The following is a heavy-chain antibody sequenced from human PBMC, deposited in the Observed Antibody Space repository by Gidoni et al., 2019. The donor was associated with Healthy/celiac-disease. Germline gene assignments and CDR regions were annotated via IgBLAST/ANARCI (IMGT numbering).Heavy chain of an antibody. V-gene: IGHV3-9*01. CDR3: AKMGTTIFGVVSSRSDPFDI. J-gene: IGHJ3*02. Sequence: EVQLVESGGGLVQPGRSLRLYCAASGFTFDDYAMHWVRQAPGKGLEWVSGISWNSGSIGYADSVKGRFTISRDNAKNSLYLQMNSLRAEDTALYYCAKMGTTIFGVVSSRSDPFDIWGQGTMVTVSS. D-gene: IGHD3-3*01. CDR1: GFTFDDYA. CDR2: ISWNSGSI.